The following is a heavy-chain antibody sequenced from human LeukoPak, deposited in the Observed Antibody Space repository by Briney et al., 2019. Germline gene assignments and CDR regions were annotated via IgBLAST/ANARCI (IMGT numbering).Heavy chain of an antibody. CDR2: IYASGST. J-gene: IGHJ5*02. CDR3: ARVITASWFDP. CDR1: GDSISSYY. Sequence: SETLSLTCTVSGDSISSYYWSWIRQPAGKGLEWIGRIYASGSTNYNPSLKSRVTVSVDTSKNQFSLKLSSVTAADTAVYYCARVITASWFDPWGQGTLVTVSS. V-gene: IGHV4-4*07.